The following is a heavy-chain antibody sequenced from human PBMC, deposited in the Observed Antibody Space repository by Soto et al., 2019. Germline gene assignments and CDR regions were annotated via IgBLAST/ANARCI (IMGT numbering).Heavy chain of an antibody. CDR3: ARVLLWFGELSRFDP. V-gene: IGHV1-18*04. D-gene: IGHD3-10*01. Sequence: ASVKVSCKASGYTFTGYYMHWVRQAPGQGLEWMGWISAYNGNTNYAQKFQGRVTMTTDTSMSTAYMELRSLRSDDTSVYYCARVLLWFGELSRFDPWGQGTLVTVSS. CDR2: ISAYNGNT. CDR1: GYTFTGYY. J-gene: IGHJ5*02.